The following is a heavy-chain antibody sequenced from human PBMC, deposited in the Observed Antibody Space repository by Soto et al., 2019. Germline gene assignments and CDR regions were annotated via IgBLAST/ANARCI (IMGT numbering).Heavy chain of an antibody. V-gene: IGHV1-8*01. J-gene: IGHJ5*02. D-gene: IGHD3-3*01. CDR2: MNPNSGNT. CDR3: ARAGRITIFGVVIMEHNWFDP. Sequence: ASVKVSCKASGYTFTSYAINWLRQATGQGLEWMGWMNPNSGNTGYAQKFQGRVTMTRNTSISTAYMELSSLRSEDTAVYYCARAGRITIFGVVIMEHNWFDPWGQGTLVTVSS. CDR1: GYTFTSYA.